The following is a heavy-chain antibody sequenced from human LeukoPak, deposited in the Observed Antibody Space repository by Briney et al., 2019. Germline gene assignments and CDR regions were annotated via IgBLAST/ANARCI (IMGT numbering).Heavy chain of an antibody. Sequence: PSETLSLTCTVSGGSISSHYWSWIRQPPGKGLEWLGYFYYSGCTKYNPSLKRRVPISLDTSKNQSLLEMSSMTAADTAVYYCARDNSPVGSDFWSGYYKRPWFDPWGQGTLVTVSS. J-gene: IGHJ5*02. CDR1: GGSISSHY. CDR3: ARDNSPVGSDFWSGYYKRPWFDP. CDR2: FYYSGCT. V-gene: IGHV4-59*11. D-gene: IGHD3-3*01.